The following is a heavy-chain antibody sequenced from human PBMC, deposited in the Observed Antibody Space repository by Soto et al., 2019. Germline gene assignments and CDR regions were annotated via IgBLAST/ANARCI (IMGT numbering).Heavy chain of an antibody. V-gene: IGHV1-18*04. J-gene: IGHJ4*01. CDR3: ARVVKAGDYGDYGRYYFDY. CDR2: ISAYSGNT. D-gene: IGHD4-17*01. Sequence: SVKVSCKASGYTFTYYEITWVRQAPGQGLEWMGWISAYSGNTNYAQKLQGRLTMTTDTSTNTAYMELRSLRSDDTAVYYCARVVKAGDYGDYGRYYFDYWGHGTLVTVSS. CDR1: GYTFTYYE.